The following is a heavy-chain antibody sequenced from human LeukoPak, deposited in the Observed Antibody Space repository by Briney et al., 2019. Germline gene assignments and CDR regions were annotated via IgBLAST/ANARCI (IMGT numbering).Heavy chain of an antibody. D-gene: IGHD5-18*01. CDR3: ARDLSGVTGYTYGRGIDY. Sequence: GGSLRLSCAAPGFTFSNYNMNWVRQAPGKVLEWVSSITSSGTYIFYADSVKGRFTISRDNAKNSLYLQMNSLGPEDTAVYYCARDLSGVTGYTYGRGIDYWGQGTLVTVSS. CDR1: GFTFSNYN. CDR2: ITSSGTYI. V-gene: IGHV3-21*01. J-gene: IGHJ4*02.